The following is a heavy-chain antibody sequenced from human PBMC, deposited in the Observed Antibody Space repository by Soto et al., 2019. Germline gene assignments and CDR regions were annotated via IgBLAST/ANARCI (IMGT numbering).Heavy chain of an antibody. CDR3: ARERPDGARLDP. J-gene: IGHJ5*02. V-gene: IGHV4-30-4*01. CDR2: IYYSGST. D-gene: IGHD6-6*01. Sequence: SETLSLTCTVSGGSISSGDYYWSWIRQPPGKGLEWIGYIYYSGSTYYNPSLKSRVAISVDTSKNQFSLKLSSVTAADTAVYYCARERPDGARLDPWGQGTVVTVSS. CDR1: GGSISSGDYY.